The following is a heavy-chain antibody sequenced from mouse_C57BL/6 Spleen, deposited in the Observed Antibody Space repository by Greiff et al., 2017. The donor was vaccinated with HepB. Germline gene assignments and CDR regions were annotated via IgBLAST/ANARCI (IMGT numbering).Heavy chain of an antibody. CDR1: GFTFSSYT. D-gene: IGHD2-1*01. CDR2: ISGGGGNT. J-gene: IGHJ2*01. Sequence: EVQGVESGGGLVKPGGSLKLSCAASGFTFSSYTMSWVRQTPEKRLEWVATISGGGGNTYYPDSVKGRFTISRDNAKNTLYLQMSSLRSEDTALYYCARNYGNYDFDYWGQGTTLTVSS. V-gene: IGHV5-9*01. CDR3: ARNYGNYDFDY.